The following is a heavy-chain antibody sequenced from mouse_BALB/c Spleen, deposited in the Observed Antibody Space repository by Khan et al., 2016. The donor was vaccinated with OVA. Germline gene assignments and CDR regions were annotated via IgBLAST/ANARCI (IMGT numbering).Heavy chain of an antibody. CDR1: GFTITDNY. V-gene: IGHV14-3*02. CDR2: IDPANDNS. D-gene: IGHD4-1*01. Sequence: VQLKQSGADLVKPGASVKLSCTASGFTITDNYMHWVKQRPEQGLEWFGRIDPANDNSKYDPRFQGKATITADTSSNTAFLHLSSLTSEDTAVYYCAPAGTGDYFDYWGQGTTLTVSS. CDR3: APAGTGDYFDY. J-gene: IGHJ2*01.